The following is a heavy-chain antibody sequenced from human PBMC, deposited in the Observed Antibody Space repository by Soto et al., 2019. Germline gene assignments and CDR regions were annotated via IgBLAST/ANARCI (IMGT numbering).Heavy chain of an antibody. Sequence: EVQLVESGGGLVQPGGSLRLSCAASGFTFSNYGMHWVRQAPGKGLVWVSSVNNDGSGTIYADSVKGRFTISRDNAKKTVYLEMNSLRAEDTALYVSTMGGYMHAFDMWGQGTSVTVSS. J-gene: IGHJ3*02. V-gene: IGHV3-74*01. D-gene: IGHD3-10*01. CDR1: GFTFSNYG. CDR3: TMGGYMHAFDM. CDR2: VNNDGSGT.